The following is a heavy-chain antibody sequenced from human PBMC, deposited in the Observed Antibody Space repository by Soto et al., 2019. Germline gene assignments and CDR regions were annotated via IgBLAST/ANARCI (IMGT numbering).Heavy chain of an antibody. CDR1: GGTFNSYS. J-gene: IGHJ5*01. CDR2: ISPIFGTA. V-gene: IGHV1-69*01. Sequence: VQLEQSGAEVQKSGSSVNVSCKASGGTFNSYSITWVRQAPGQGLEWMGGISPIFGTADYAQRFQGRVTITADESTNTVYMALTGVTSEDTAVYYCAKSLDCSAGSCYLIPDSWGHGTLVSVSS. CDR3: AKSLDCSAGSCYLIPDS. D-gene: IGHD2-15*01.